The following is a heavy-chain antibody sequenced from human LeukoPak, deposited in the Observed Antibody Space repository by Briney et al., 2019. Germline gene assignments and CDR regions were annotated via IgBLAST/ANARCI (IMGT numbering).Heavy chain of an antibody. Sequence: GASVKVSCKVSGYTLTESSMHWVRQAPGKGLEWMGGFDPEDGETIYAQKFQGRVTMTEDTSTDTAYMELSSLRSEDTAVYYCATAPIANWYFDLWGRGTLVTVSS. CDR1: GYTLTESS. CDR3: ATAPIANWYFDL. J-gene: IGHJ2*01. CDR2: FDPEDGET. V-gene: IGHV1-24*01. D-gene: IGHD6-13*01.